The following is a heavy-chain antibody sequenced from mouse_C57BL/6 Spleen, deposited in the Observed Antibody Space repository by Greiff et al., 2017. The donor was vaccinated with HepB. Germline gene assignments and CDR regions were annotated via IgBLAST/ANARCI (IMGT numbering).Heavy chain of an antibody. CDR1: GYTFTSYD. Sequence: QVQLQQSGPELVKPGASVKLSCKASGYTFTSYDINWVKQRPGQGLEWIGLIYPRDGSTKYNEKFKGKATLTVEQTSSTAYMELHSLPSEDSAVYFGAREGYGSSHRYFDVWGTGTTVTVSS. CDR2: IYPRDGST. CDR3: AREGYGSSHRYFDV. J-gene: IGHJ1*03. V-gene: IGHV1-85*01. D-gene: IGHD1-1*01.